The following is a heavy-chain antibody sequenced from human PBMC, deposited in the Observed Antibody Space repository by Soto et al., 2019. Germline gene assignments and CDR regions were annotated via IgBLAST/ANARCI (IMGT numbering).Heavy chain of an antibody. Sequence: PSETLSLTCTVSGVSINNNYYYWGWVRQPPGKGLEWIGSVSFTGTTYYSPSLKSRVTTSIDTSRNQFSLKLTSVTAADTAVYYCARRYGGAVDYWGQGTLVTVSS. CDR3: ARRYGGAVDY. CDR1: GVSINNNYYY. D-gene: IGHD3-10*01. CDR2: VSFTGTT. J-gene: IGHJ4*02. V-gene: IGHV4-39*01.